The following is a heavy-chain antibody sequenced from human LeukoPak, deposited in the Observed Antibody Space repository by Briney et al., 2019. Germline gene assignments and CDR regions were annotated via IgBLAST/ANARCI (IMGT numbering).Heavy chain of an antibody. D-gene: IGHD3-16*02. V-gene: IGHV3-9*01. CDR2: ITWNSGSI. CDR1: GFTFDDYA. Sequence: GGSLRLSCAASGFTFDDYAMHWVRQAPGKGLEWVSGITWNSGSIGYADSVKGRFIISRDNSKNTLYLQMSSLRAEDTAVYYCVNSQSGYDYVWGSYRPQFDYWGQGTLVTVSS. J-gene: IGHJ4*02. CDR3: VNSQSGYDYVWGSYRPQFDY.